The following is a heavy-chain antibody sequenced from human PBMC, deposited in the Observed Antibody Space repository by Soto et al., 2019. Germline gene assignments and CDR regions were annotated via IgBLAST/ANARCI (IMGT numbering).Heavy chain of an antibody. CDR3: ASSTEYCSGGSCYSFDY. J-gene: IGHJ4*02. CDR1: GGTFSSYA. V-gene: IGHV1-69*13. Sequence: SVKVSCKASGGTFSSYAISWVRQAPGQGLEWMGGIIPIFGTANYAQKFQGRVTITADESTSTAYMELSSLRSEDTAVYYCASSTEYCSGGSCYSFDYWGQGTLVTVSS. CDR2: IIPIFGTA. D-gene: IGHD2-15*01.